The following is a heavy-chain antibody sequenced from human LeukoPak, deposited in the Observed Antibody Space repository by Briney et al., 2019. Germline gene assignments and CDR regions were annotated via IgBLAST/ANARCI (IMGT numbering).Heavy chain of an antibody. CDR2: IRSKPYGVTT. Sequence: GGSLRLSCTTSGFTFGDYIMSWVRQAPGKGLEWVGFIRSKPYGVTTDYAASVKGRFTISRDDSKSIAYLQMNSLKTEDTAVYYCTSGSATGTGSGYWGQGTLVTVSS. V-gene: IGHV3-49*04. J-gene: IGHJ4*02. CDR1: GFTFGDYI. CDR3: TSGSATGTGSGY. D-gene: IGHD6-13*01.